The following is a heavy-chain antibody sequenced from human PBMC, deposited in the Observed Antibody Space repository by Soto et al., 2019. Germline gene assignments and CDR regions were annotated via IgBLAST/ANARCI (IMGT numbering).Heavy chain of an antibody. Sequence: GGSLRLSCAASGFTFSGYAMSWVRQAPGKGLEWVSAISGSGGSTYYADSVKGRFTISRDNSKNTLYLQMNSLRAEDTAVYYCAKDRXAVAGQEEPYYYYGMDVWGQGTTVTVSS. CDR2: ISGSGGST. J-gene: IGHJ6*02. CDR3: AKDRXAVAGQEEPYYYYGMDV. D-gene: IGHD6-19*01. CDR1: GFTFSGYA. V-gene: IGHV3-23*01.